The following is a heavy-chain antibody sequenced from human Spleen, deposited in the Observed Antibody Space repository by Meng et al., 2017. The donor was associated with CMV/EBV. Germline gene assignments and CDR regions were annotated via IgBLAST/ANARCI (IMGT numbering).Heavy chain of an antibody. CDR3: ARALHYYGSGTLDS. V-gene: IGHV3-53*01. D-gene: IGHD3-10*01. CDR2: TYSADTT. Sequence: GESLKISCEVSGFSVSSNSMSWVRQAPGRGLEWVPVTYSADTTYFADSVKGRFTISRDSSKNMVYLQMNSLRVEDTAVYYCARALHYYGSGTLDSWGHGTLVTVSS. CDR1: GFSVSSNS. J-gene: IGHJ5*01.